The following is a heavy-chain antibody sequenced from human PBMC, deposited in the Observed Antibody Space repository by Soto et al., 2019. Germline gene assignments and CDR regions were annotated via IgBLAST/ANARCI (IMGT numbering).Heavy chain of an antibody. CDR3: ARGGYYWDN. CDR2: IGSGGTI. CDR1: GFTFSTYE. J-gene: IGHJ4*01. V-gene: IGHV3-48*03. D-gene: IGHD3-3*01. Sequence: PGVSLRLSCAASGFTFSTYEMTWVRQAPGKGLEWVSYIGSGGTIFYADSVKGRFTISRDNARNSLYLQMNSLRDEDTAVYYCARGGYYWDNWGRGSLVTVSS.